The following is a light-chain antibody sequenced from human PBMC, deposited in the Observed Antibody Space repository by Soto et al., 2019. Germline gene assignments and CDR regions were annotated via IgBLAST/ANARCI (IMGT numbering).Light chain of an antibody. J-gene: IGKJ5*01. CDR2: GAS. CDR3: QQSYSPPIT. Sequence: DLQMTQSPSSLSASVGDRITITCRASQSISSYVNWYQQKPGKAPKLLIYGASSLQGGVPSRFSGSGSGTDFTLTISGLQPDDFATYHCQQSYSPPITFGQGTRLDMK. CDR1: QSISSY. V-gene: IGKV1-39*01.